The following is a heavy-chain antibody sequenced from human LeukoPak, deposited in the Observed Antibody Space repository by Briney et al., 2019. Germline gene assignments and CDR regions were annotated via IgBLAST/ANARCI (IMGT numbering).Heavy chain of an antibody. J-gene: IGHJ4*02. CDR2: ISAYNGNT. D-gene: IGHD6-13*01. CDR3: ARADGSIWYSGYFDY. Sequence: ASVKVSCKASGYTFTSYGISWVRQAPRQGLEWMGWISAYNGNTNYAQKLQGRVTMTTDTSTSTAYMELRSLRSDDTAVYYCARADGSIWYSGYFDYWGQGTLVTVSS. CDR1: GYTFTSYG. V-gene: IGHV1-18*04.